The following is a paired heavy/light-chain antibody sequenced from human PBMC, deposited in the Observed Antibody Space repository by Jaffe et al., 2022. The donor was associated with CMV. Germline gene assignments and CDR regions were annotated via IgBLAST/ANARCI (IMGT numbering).Light chain of an antibody. CDR1: SSNIGSNT. CDR2: SNN. J-gene: IGLJ3*02. CDR3: AAWDDSLNGWV. Sequence: QSVLTQPPSASGTPGQRVTISCSGSSSNIGSNTVNWYQQFPETAPKLLIDSNNQRPSGVPDRFSGSKSGTSASLAISGLQSEDEADYYCAAWDDSLNGWVFGGGTKLTVL. V-gene: IGLV1-44*01.
Heavy chain of an antibody. J-gene: IGHJ3*02. CDR3: AANRVTHDAFDI. Sequence: QVQLVESGGGLVKPGGSLRLSCVASGFIFSDYYMNWIRQVPGKGLEWVSYISSSGSFTNYADSVKGRFTISRDNAKNSLYLAMNSLRAEDTAVYYCAANRVTHDAFDIWGLGTMVTVSS. CDR1: GFIFSDYY. V-gene: IGHV3-11*06. CDR2: ISSSGSFT. D-gene: IGHD2-21*02.